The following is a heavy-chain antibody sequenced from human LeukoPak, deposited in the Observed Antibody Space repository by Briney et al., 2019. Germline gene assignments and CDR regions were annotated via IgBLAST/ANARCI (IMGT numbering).Heavy chain of an antibody. D-gene: IGHD4/OR15-4a*01. J-gene: IGHJ4*02. V-gene: IGHV3-53*01. CDR1: GFTFSSYW. CDR3: ARRAGAYSHPYDY. CDR2: IYSDNT. Sequence: GGSLRLSCAASGFTFSSYWMSWVRQAPGKGLEWVSFIYSDNTHYSDSVRGRFTISRDNSKNTLYLQMNSLRAEDTAVYYCARRAGAYSHPYDYWGQGTLVTVSS.